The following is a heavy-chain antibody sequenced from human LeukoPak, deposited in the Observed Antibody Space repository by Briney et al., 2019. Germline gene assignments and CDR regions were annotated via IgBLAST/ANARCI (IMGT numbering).Heavy chain of an antibody. J-gene: IGHJ6*02. D-gene: IGHD6-13*01. CDR2: IIPIFGTA. V-gene: IGHV1-69*01. Sequence: SVTVSCKASGGTFSSYAISWVRQAPGQGLEWMGGIIPIFGTANYAQNFQGRVTITADESTSTAYMELSSLRSEDTAVYYCAGNIAAAGRYYYGMDVWGQGTTVTVSS. CDR1: GGTFSSYA. CDR3: AGNIAAAGRYYYGMDV.